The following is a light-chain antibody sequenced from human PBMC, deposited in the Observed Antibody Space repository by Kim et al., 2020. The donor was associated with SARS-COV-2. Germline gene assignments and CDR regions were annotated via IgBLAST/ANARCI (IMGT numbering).Light chain of an antibody. Sequence: EIVLTQSPATLSLSPGERATLSCRASQRVSSYLAWYQQKPGQAPRLLIYDASKATGIPARFSGSGSGTDFTLTISSLEPEDFAVYYCQQRSNWPPTFGQGTKLEI. CDR3: QQRSNWPPT. CDR1: QRVSSY. CDR2: DAS. V-gene: IGKV3-11*01. J-gene: IGKJ2*01.